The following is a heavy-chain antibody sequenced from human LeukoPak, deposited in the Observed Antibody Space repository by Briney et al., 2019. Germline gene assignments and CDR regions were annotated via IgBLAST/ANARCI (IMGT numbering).Heavy chain of an antibody. J-gene: IGHJ5*02. CDR3: AREEGNWFDP. CDR1: GDSIYTYY. CDR2: IYHSGDT. V-gene: IGHV4-59*12. Sequence: SETLSLTCTVSGDSIYTYYWSWIRQPPGKGLEYIGYIYHSGDTNYNPSLKSRVTMSVDTSNNQFSLKLSSVTAADTAVYYCAREEGNWFDPWGQGTLVTVSS.